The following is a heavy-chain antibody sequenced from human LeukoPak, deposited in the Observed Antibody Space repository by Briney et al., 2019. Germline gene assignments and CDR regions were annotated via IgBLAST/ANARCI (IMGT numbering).Heavy chain of an antibody. V-gene: IGHV4-39*01. CDR3: ARHDCSSTSCYFVGEVDNWFDP. Sequence: SETLSLTCTVSGGSISSSSYYWGWIRQPPGKGLEWIVSIYYSGSTYYNPSLKSRVTISVDTSKNQFSLKLSSVTAADTAVYYCARHDCSSTSCYFVGEVDNWFDPWGQGTLVTVSS. CDR1: GGSISSSSYY. D-gene: IGHD2-2*01. J-gene: IGHJ5*02. CDR2: IYYSGST.